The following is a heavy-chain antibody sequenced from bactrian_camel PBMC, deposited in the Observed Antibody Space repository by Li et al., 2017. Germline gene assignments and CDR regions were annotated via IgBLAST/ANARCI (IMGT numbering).Heavy chain of an antibody. CDR1: AFMFSTYQ. J-gene: IGHJ4*01. CDR2: ITSLPSLFRAA. V-gene: IGHV3S6*01. Sequence: HVQLVESGGGLVQPGGSVTLSCATSAFMFSTYQMYWVRQAPGKEVEWVAGITSLPSLFRAASYADSVKGRFTLSRDNDKNTLYLQMNSLKTEDTAVYYCTSGINGIDWGQGTQVTVS. D-gene: IGHD2*01. CDR3: TSGINGID.